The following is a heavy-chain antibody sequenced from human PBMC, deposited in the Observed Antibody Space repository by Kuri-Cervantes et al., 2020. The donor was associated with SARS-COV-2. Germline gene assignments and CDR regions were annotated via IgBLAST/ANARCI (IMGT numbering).Heavy chain of an antibody. V-gene: IGHV4-59*01. CDR2: IYDSANT. J-gene: IGHJ4*02. D-gene: IGHD5-18*01. Sequence: SETLSLTCTVSGGSINNYYWSWIRQPPGKGLEWIGYIYDSANTNYNTSLRSRVTMSVDTSKNQVSLKLTSVTVADTAVYFCARVGVRSYGVLDYWGQGTLVTVSS. CDR1: GGSINNYY. CDR3: ARVGVRSYGVLDY.